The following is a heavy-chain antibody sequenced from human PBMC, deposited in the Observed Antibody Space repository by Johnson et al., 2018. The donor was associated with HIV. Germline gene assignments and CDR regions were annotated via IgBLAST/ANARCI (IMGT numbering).Heavy chain of an antibody. CDR1: GFTVRSNY. Sequence: VQLVESGGGLVQPGGSLRLSCAASGFTVRSNYMSWVRQAPGTGLAWVSLIYSGDTPYYADSVEGRLTISRDNTKNTLYLQMNSLRAEDTAVYYCARMTTTVSHHDAFDIWGQGTMVTVSS. CDR2: IYSGDTP. J-gene: IGHJ3*02. CDR3: ARMTTTVSHHDAFDI. V-gene: IGHV3-66*01. D-gene: IGHD4-17*01.